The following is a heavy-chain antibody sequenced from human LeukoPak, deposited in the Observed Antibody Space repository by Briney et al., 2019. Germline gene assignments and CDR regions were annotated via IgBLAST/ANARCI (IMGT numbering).Heavy chain of an antibody. Sequence: ASVKVPCKASGYTFDGYYIHWVRRAPGQGLEWLGWINPDKGATKTAQKFRDRVIMTTDKSLATAYMEVTNLTSDDTAVYTRSSWDCSSGSCYTNMNFDHWGQGSLVTVSS. J-gene: IGHJ4*02. CDR2: INPDKGAT. CDR1: GYTFDGYY. D-gene: IGHD2-15*01. V-gene: IGHV1-2*02. CDR3: SSWDCSSGSCYTNMNFDH.